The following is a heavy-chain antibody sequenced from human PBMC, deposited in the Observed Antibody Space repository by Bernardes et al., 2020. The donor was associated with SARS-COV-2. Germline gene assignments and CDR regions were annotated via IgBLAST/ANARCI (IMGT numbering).Heavy chain of an antibody. CDR1: GYTFTSYG. CDR2: ISADNGNT. J-gene: IGHJ5*02. V-gene: IGHV1-18*01. CDR3: ATVVGYSYGGGWFDP. D-gene: IGHD5-18*01. Sequence: ASVKVSCKASGYTFTSYGISWVRQAPGQGLEWMGWISADNGNTNYAQKFQGRVTMTTDTSTSTGYMELRSLSSDDTAVYYCATVVGYSYGGGWFDPWGQGTLVTVSS.